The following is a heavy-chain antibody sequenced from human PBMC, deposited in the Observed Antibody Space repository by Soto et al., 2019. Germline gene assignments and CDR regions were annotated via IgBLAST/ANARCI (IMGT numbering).Heavy chain of an antibody. D-gene: IGHD2-8*01. J-gene: IGHJ5*01. CDR1: GDSVSTNSAT. CDR3: ARLIGNSWLDS. CDR2: TYYRSKWYN. V-gene: IGHV6-1*01. Sequence: PSQTLSLTCAISGDSVSTNSATWDWIRHSPSRGLEWLGRTYYRSKWYNDYAVSVKGRITINPDTSNSQLSLQLNSVTPDDTAVYYCARLIGNSWLDSWGQGTLVTVS.